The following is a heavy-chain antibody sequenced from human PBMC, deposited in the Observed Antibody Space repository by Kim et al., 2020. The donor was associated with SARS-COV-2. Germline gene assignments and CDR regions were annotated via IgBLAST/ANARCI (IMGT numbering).Heavy chain of an antibody. J-gene: IGHJ5*02. Sequence: GSLRLSCAASGFTFSSYWMSWVRQAPGKGLEWVANIKQDGSEKYYVDSVKGRFTISRDNAKNSLYLQMSSLRVEDTAVYYCARDCSSTSCYRAAFDPWGQGTLVTVSS. CDR2: IKQDGSEK. D-gene: IGHD2-2*01. V-gene: IGHV3-7*01. CDR3: ARDCSSTSCYRAAFDP. CDR1: GFTFSSYW.